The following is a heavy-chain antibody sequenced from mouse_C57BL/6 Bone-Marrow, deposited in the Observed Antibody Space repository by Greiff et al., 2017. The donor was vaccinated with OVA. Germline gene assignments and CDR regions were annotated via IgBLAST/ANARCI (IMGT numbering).Heavy chain of an antibody. D-gene: IGHD4-1*01. J-gene: IGHJ2*01. CDR2: IYPSDSET. Sequence: QVQLKQPGAELVRPGSSVKLSCKASGYTFTSYWMDWVKQRPGQGLEWIGNIYPSDSETHYNQKFKDKATLTVDKSSSTAYMQLSSLTSEDSAVYYCARGTRWDDYWGQGTTLTVSS. V-gene: IGHV1-61*01. CDR1: GYTFTSYW. CDR3: ARGTRWDDY.